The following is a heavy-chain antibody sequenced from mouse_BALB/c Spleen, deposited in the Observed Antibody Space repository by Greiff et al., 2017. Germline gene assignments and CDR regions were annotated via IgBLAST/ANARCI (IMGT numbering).Heavy chain of an antibody. V-gene: IGHV1-87*01. Sequence: QVHVKQSGAELARPGASVKLSCKASGYTFTSYWMQWVKQRPGQGLEWIGAIYPGDGDTRYTQKFKGKATLTADKSSSTAYMQLSSLASEDSAVYYCARGGYFDVWGAGTTVTVSS. CDR2: IYPGDGDT. CDR3: ARGGYFDV. CDR1: GYTFTSYW. J-gene: IGHJ1*01.